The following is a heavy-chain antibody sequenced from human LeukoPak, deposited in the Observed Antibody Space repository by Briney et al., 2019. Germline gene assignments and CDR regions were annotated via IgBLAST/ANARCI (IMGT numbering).Heavy chain of an antibody. CDR2: ISNNSGNT. D-gene: IGHD6-19*01. Sequence: PGGSLRLSCAASGFTFSNYGMSWVRQAPGKGLEWVSGISNNSGNTYYADSVKGRFTISRDNSKNTLYLQMNSLRAEDTGVYYCAKDLSSGSRRAYWGQGTLVTVSS. V-gene: IGHV3-23*01. J-gene: IGHJ4*02. CDR1: GFTFSNYG. CDR3: AKDLSSGSRRAY.